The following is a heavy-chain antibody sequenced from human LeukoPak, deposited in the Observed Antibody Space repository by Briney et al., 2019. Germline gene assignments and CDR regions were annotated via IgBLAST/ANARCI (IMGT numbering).Heavy chain of an antibody. V-gene: IGHV3-30-3*01. CDR1: GFTFSSYA. J-gene: IGHJ4*02. D-gene: IGHD3-22*01. Sequence: PGGSLRLSCAASGFTFSSYAMHWVRQAPGKGLEWVAVISYDGSNKYYADFVKGRFTISRDNSKNTLYLQMNSLRAEDTAVYYCARDHAQDYYDTPPFDYWGQGTLVTVFS. CDR2: ISYDGSNK. CDR3: ARDHAQDYYDTPPFDY.